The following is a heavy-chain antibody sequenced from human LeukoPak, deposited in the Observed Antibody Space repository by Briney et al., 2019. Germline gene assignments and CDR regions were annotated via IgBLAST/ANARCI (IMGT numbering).Heavy chain of an antibody. V-gene: IGHV1-18*01. CDR3: ARDWAIVGATH. D-gene: IGHD1-26*01. CDR1: GYTFTSYG. CDR2: ISAYNGNT. Sequence: ASVKVSCKTSGYTFTSYGISWVRQAPGQGLEWMGWISAYNGNTNYAQKLQGRVTMTTDTSTSTAYMELRSLRSDDPAVYYCARDWAIVGATHWGQGTLVTVSS. J-gene: IGHJ4*02.